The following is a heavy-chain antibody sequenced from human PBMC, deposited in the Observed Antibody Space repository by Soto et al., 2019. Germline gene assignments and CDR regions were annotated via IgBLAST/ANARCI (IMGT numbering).Heavy chain of an antibody. D-gene: IGHD4-17*01. Sequence: GGSLRLSCSASGFTVSTYTMGWVRLAPGKGLEWVSTIFSGGVTTKYADSVTGRFSISRDNSKNILFLQVDSLRTEDTAVYYCAKERNYGEYYTLDYRGQGSLVTGSS. J-gene: IGHJ1*01. CDR3: AKERNYGEYYTLDY. CDR2: IFSGGVTT. V-gene: IGHV3-23*01. CDR1: GFTVSTYT.